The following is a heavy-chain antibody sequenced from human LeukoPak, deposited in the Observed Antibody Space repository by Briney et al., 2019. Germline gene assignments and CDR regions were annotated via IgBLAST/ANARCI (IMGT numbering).Heavy chain of an antibody. CDR1: GFTVRSNY. CDR3: ARESDRVNAFDI. Sequence: GGSLRLSCAASGFTVRSNYMSWVRQAPGKGLEWVAVILYDGSNKYYADSVKGRFTISRDNSKNTLYLQMNSLRVEDTAVYYCARESDRVNAFDIWGQGTMVTVSS. J-gene: IGHJ3*02. CDR2: ILYDGSNK. V-gene: IGHV3-30-3*01. D-gene: IGHD1-14*01.